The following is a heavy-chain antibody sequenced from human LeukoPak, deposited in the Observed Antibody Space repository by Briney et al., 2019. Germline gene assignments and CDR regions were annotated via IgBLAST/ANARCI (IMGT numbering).Heavy chain of an antibody. CDR3: ARDYSKLDY. CDR2: IWYDGSNK. J-gene: IGHJ4*02. V-gene: IGHV3-33*01. D-gene: IGHD4-11*01. Sequence: GRSLRLSCAASGFTFSSYGMHWVRQAPGKGLEWVAVIWYDGSNKYYADSVKGRFTISSDNSKNTLYLQMNSLRAEDTAVYYCARDYSKLDYWGQGTLVTVSS. CDR1: GFTFSSYG.